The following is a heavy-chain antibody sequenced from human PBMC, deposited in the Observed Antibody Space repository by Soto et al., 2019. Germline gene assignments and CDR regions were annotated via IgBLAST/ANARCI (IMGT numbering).Heavy chain of an antibody. CDR1: GGTPSNSA. V-gene: IGHV1-69*01. J-gene: IGHJ6*02. Sequence: QVHLLLQSGAGVKKPGSSVKVSCKASGGTPSNSAISWVRQAPGQGLEGMGGIIPVLGLVKYAQNFQGRVTITADESTNTAYMELSSLRPEDTAVYYCAGGRIVVVGSRAYYGMDVWGQGTTVTVSS. D-gene: IGHD3-22*01. CDR3: AGGRIVVVGSRAYYGMDV. CDR2: IIPVLGLV.